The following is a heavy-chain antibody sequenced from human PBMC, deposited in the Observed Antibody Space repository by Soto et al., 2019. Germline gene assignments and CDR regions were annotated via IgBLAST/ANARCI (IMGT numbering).Heavy chain of an antibody. Sequence: ASVKVSCKASGYTFTGYYMNWVRQAPGQGLEWMGWINPNSGGTNYAQKFQGWVTMTRDTSITTAYMELSRLRSDDTAVYYCAREMATIKSVGGGGMDVWGQGTTVTVSS. D-gene: IGHD3-16*01. CDR2: INPNSGGT. J-gene: IGHJ6*02. V-gene: IGHV1-2*04. CDR1: GYTFTGYY. CDR3: AREMATIKSVGGGGMDV.